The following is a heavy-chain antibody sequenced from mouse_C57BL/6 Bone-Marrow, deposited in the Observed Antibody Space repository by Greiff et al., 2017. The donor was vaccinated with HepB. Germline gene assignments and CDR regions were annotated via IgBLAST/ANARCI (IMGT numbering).Heavy chain of an antibody. V-gene: IGHV1-80*01. CDR2: IYPGDGDT. CDR3: ARPLLRYAMDY. D-gene: IGHD1-2*01. CDR1: GYAFSSYW. J-gene: IGHJ4*01. Sequence: QVHVKQSGAELVKPGASVKISCKASGYAFSSYWMNWVKQRPGKGLEWIGQIYPGDGDTNYNGKFKGKATLTADKSSSTAYMQLSSLTSEDSAVYFCARPLLRYAMDYWGQGTSVTVSS.